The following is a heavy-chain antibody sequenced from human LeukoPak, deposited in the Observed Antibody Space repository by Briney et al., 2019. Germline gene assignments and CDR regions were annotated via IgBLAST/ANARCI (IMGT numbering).Heavy chain of an antibody. Sequence: GGSLRLSCAASGFTFSSYGMHWVRQAPGKGLEWVAVIWYDGSNKYYADSVKGRFTISRDNSKNTLYLQMNSLRAEDTAVYYCARAMITFGGVIVVSFPLDYWGQGTLVTVSS. CDR3: ARAMITFGGVIVVSFPLDY. J-gene: IGHJ4*02. CDR1: GFTFSSYG. V-gene: IGHV3-33*01. CDR2: IWYDGSNK. D-gene: IGHD3-16*02.